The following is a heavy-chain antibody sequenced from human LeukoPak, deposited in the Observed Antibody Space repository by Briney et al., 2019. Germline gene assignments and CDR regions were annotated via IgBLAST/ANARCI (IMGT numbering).Heavy chain of an antibody. V-gene: IGHV3-23*01. D-gene: IGHD4-17*01. CDR1: GFTFSSYG. CDR2: ISGSGGST. Sequence: GGSLRLSCAASGFTFSSYGMSWVRQAPGKGLEWVSAISGSGGSTYYADSVKGRFTISRDNSKNTLYLQMNSLRAEDTAVYYCARMVGYGDYASPNWFDPWGQGTLVTVSS. CDR3: ARMVGYGDYASPNWFDP. J-gene: IGHJ5*02.